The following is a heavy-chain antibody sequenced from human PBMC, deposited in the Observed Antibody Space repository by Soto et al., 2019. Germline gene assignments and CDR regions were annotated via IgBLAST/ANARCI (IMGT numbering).Heavy chain of an antibody. Sequence: FIFSDYYLSWIRQAPGKGLEWVSYISNSGTTVYYADSVKGRFTISRDNAKKSLYLQMNILRAEDTAVYYCARDTLPTDFGLGWDVWGQGTTVTVSS. CDR1: FIFSDYY. D-gene: IGHD4-17*01. CDR2: ISNSGTTV. V-gene: IGHV3-11*01. CDR3: ARDTLPTDFGLGWDV. J-gene: IGHJ6*02.